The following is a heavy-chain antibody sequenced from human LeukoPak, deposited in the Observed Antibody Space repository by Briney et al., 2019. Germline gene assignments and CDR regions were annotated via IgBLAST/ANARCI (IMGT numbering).Heavy chain of an antibody. CDR3: ASVRGYDSSGYGDYFDY. V-gene: IGHV4-34*01. CDR1: GGSFSGYY. Sequence: SETLSLTCAVYGGSFSGYYWSWIRQPPGKGLEWIGEINHSGSTNYNPSLKSRVTISVDTSRNQFSLKLSSVTAADTAVYYCASVRGYDSSGYGDYFDYWGQGTLVTVSS. J-gene: IGHJ4*02. D-gene: IGHD3-22*01. CDR2: INHSGST.